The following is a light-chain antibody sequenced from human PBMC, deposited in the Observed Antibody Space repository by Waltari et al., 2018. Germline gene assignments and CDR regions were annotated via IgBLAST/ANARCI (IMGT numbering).Light chain of an antibody. V-gene: IGKV1-5*03. J-gene: IGKJ2*01. CDR3: QQYKSSSYT. Sequence: DIQMTQSPSTLSASVGDSVTITCRASQSIVTWLAWYQQKPGKAPKLLIYMASRLEGGVPSRFSASGSGTEFTLTISSLQPDVFATYYCQQYKSSSYTFGQGTKLEI. CDR2: MAS. CDR1: QSIVTW.